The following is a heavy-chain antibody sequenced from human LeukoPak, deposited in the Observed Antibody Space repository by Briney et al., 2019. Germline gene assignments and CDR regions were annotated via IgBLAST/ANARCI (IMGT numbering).Heavy chain of an antibody. CDR2: ISSSSSYI. CDR1: GFTFSGYS. D-gene: IGHD6-6*01. J-gene: IGHJ6*03. Sequence: GGSLRLSCAASGFTFSGYSMNWVRQAPGKGLEWVSSISSSSSYIYYADSVKGRFTISRDNAKNSLYLQMNSLRAEDTAVYYCARVSSSSGHYYYMDVWGKGTTVTVSS. CDR3: ARVSSSSGHYYYMDV. V-gene: IGHV3-21*01.